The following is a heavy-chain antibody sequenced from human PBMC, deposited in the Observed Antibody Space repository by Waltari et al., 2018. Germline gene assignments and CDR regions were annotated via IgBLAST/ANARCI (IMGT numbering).Heavy chain of an antibody. CDR1: GFTFSLHG. J-gene: IGHJ4*02. CDR2: IRNDGGSE. Sequence: QVQLVESGGGVVQLGGSLRLSCAASGFTFSLHGMQWGRQAPGKGLEWVAFIRNDGGSEYYAESVKGRFTISRDNSKNMVYLQLYSLRLDDTAVYYCTKGGTSFDFWGQGALVTVSS. D-gene: IGHD1-26*01. V-gene: IGHV3-30*02. CDR3: TKGGTSFDF.